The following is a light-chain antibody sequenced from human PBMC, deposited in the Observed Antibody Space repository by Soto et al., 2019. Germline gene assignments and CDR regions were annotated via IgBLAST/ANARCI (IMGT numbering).Light chain of an antibody. CDR3: QHWNDYSWT. Sequence: DIHMTQSPSTLSASVGDRVTITCRASQSISIWLAWYQQKPGKAPNLLIYKTSSLETGVPSRFSRSGSGTEITLTISSLQPDDFATYYCQHWNDYSWTFGQGTKVEVK. CDR1: QSISIW. V-gene: IGKV1-5*03. J-gene: IGKJ1*01. CDR2: KTS.